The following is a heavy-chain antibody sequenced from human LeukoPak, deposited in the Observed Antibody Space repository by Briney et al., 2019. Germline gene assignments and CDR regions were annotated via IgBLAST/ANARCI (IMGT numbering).Heavy chain of an antibody. D-gene: IGHD3-9*01. J-gene: IGHJ4*02. V-gene: IGHV1-18*01. Sequence: ASVKVSCKASGYTFTSYGISWVRQAPGQGLEWMGWISAYNGNTNYAQKLQGRVTMTTDTSTSTAYMELRSLRSDDTAVYYCARNHDILTGYYPEDYWGQGTLVTVSS. CDR2: ISAYNGNT. CDR1: GYTFTSYG. CDR3: ARNHDILTGYYPEDY.